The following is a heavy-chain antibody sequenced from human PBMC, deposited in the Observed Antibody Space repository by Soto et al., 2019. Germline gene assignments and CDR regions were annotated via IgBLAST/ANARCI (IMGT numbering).Heavy chain of an antibody. J-gene: IGHJ6*02. V-gene: IGHV3-23*01. CDR1: GFTFSSYS. CDR3: ARAPAAVSGAKRYAMDV. D-gene: IGHD1-1*01. Sequence: GGSLRLSCAASGFTFSSYSMNWVRQAPGKGLEWVSVISASGATTYYADSVKGRFAVSRDNSWNILYLQMNTLRADDTAVYYCARAPAAVSGAKRYAMDVWGQGTTVTVSS. CDR2: ISASGATT.